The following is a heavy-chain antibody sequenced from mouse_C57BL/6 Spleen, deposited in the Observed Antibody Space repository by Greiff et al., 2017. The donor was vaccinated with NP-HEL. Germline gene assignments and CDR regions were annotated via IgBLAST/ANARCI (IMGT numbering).Heavy chain of an antibody. J-gene: IGHJ1*03. V-gene: IGHV2-6-1*01. D-gene: IGHD1-1*01. CDR2: IWSDGST. Sequence: VQLQESGPGLVAPSQSLSITCTVSGFSLTSYGVHWVRQPPGKGLEWLVVIWSDGSTTYNSALNSRLSICKDDYKSQVFLKMNRLQTDDTAMYYCARHYYGSSYEEYFDVWGTGATVTVSS. CDR1: GFSLTSYG. CDR3: ARHYYGSSYEEYFDV.